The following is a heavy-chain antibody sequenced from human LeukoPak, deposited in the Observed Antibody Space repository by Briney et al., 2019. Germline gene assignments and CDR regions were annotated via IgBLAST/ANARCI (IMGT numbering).Heavy chain of an antibody. D-gene: IGHD6-13*01. CDR3: AKGYSSSCYGRAVDY. V-gene: IGHV3-9*01. CDR1: GFTFDDYA. Sequence: GGSLRLSCAASGFTFDDYAMHWVRQAPGKGLEWVSGISWNSGSIGYADSVKGRFTISRDNAKNSLYLQMNSLRAEDTALYYCAKGYSSSCYGRAVDYWGQGTLVTVSS. CDR2: ISWNSGSI. J-gene: IGHJ4*02.